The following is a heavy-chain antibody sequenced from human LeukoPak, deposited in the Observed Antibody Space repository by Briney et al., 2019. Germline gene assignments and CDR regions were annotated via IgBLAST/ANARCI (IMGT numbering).Heavy chain of an antibody. CDR1: GGSISSTDYS. J-gene: IGHJ4*02. Sequence: PSETLSLTCTVSGGSISSTDYSWSWIRQLPGKAPEWIGYIHYSGSTYYNPSLKSRLTISIDTSNNQFSLNLTSVTAADTAVYYCARGRLREAFGYWGQGTLVTVSS. CDR2: IHYSGST. V-gene: IGHV4-31*03. CDR3: ARGRLREAFGY.